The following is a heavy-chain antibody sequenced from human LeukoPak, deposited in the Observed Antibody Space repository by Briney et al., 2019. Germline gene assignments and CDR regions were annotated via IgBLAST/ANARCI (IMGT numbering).Heavy chain of an antibody. D-gene: IGHD6-25*01. CDR3: ARARMYSSEELDY. CDR2: IYYSGST. J-gene: IGHJ4*02. Sequence: SETLSLTCTVSGGSISSYYWSWIRQPPGKGLEWIGYIYYSGSTNYNPSLKSRVTISVDTSKNQFSLKLSSVTAADTAVYYCARARMYSSEELDYWGQGTLVTVSS. V-gene: IGHV4-59*01. CDR1: GGSISSYY.